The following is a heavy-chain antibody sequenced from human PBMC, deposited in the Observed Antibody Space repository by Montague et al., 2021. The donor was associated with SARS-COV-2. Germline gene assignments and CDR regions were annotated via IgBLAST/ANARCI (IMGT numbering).Heavy chain of an antibody. V-gene: IGHV4-34*01. J-gene: IGHJ6*03. Sequence: SETLSLTCAVYGGSFSGYYWNWIRQPLGKGLEWIGEINHSGSANYNPSLKRRVTISVDMSKNQFSLKLNSVTAADTAVYYCARLGEGVVPAPILGVGPYYSYFYMDVWGKGATVTVSS. D-gene: IGHD2-2*02. CDR2: INHSGSA. CDR1: GGSFSGYY. CDR3: ARLGEGVVPAPILGVGPYYSYFYMDV.